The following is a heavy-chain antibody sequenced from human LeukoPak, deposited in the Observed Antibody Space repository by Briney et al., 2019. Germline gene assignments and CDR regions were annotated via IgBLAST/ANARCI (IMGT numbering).Heavy chain of an antibody. D-gene: IGHD2-2*01. V-gene: IGHV4-39*07. J-gene: IGHJ4*02. CDR2: IYYSGNT. CDR3: ARVGLDISTHLDY. CDR1: GGSIRGSSHY. Sequence: PSETLSPTCTVSGGSIRGSSHYWGWIRQPPGKGLEWIGSIYYSGNTYYNPSLKSRVTISVDTSKNQFSLKLSSVTAADTAVYYCARVGLDISTHLDYWGQGTLVTVSS.